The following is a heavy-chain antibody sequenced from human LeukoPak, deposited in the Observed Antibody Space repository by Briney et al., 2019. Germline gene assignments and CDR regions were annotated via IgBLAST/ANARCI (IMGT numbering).Heavy chain of an antibody. CDR1: GVSISSGSNY. V-gene: IGHV4-39*07. D-gene: IGHD3-10*01. J-gene: IGHJ3*01. Sequence: SETLSLTCNVSGVSISSGSNYWGWIRQPPWKTLEWIGSIYSSGSTYYNSSLKSRVIILIDTSKNHFSLTLSSVTAADTAVYYCTRSDGYGLVGIWGQGTMVTVSS. CDR3: TRSDGYGLVGI. CDR2: IYSSGST.